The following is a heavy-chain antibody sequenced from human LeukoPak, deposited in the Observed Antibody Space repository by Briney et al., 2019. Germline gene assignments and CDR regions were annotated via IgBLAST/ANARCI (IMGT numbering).Heavy chain of an antibody. V-gene: IGHV3-23*01. CDR2: ISGSGYST. CDR3: AKEAGYSGYDYPDY. D-gene: IGHD5-12*01. J-gene: IGHJ4*02. CDR1: GFSFSNHY. Sequence: GGSLRLSCAASGFSFSNHYINWVRQTPGKGLEWVSAISGSGYSTYYADSVKGRFTISRDNSKNTLYLQMNSLRAEDTAVYYCAKEAGYSGYDYPDYWGQGTLVTVSS.